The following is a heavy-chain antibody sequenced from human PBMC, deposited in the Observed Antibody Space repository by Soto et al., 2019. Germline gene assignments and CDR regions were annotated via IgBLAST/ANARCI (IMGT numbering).Heavy chain of an antibody. CDR1: GFTFSDYF. D-gene: IGHD2-2*01. J-gene: IGHJ5*02. V-gene: IGHV3-11*06. Sequence: PGGSLRLSCAASGFTFSDYFMSWIRQAPGKGLEWVSFISGSSDNIKYADSVKGRFIISRDNAKNSLYLQMNSLRAEDTAVYYCVRDSARIVVVPRVDGDNWLDPWGQGTLVTVSS. CDR3: VRDSARIVVVPRVDGDNWLDP. CDR2: ISGSSDNI.